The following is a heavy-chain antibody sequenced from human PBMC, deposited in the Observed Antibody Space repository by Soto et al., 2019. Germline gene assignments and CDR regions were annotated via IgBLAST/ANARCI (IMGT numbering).Heavy chain of an antibody. J-gene: IGHJ5*02. CDR3: ARGPGGDYYDSSGYPGWFDP. CDR1: GGSFSGYY. CDR2: IYYSGST. D-gene: IGHD3-22*01. Sequence: SETLSLTCAVYGGSFSGYYWSWIRQPPGKGLEWIGYIYYSGSTNYNPSLKSRVTISVDTSKNQFSLKLSSVTAADTAVYYCARGPGGDYYDSSGYPGWFDPWGQGTLVTVSS. V-gene: IGHV4-59*01.